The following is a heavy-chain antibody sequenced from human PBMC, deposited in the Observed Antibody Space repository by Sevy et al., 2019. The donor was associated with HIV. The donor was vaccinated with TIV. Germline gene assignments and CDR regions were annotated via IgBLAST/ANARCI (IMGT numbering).Heavy chain of an antibody. J-gene: IGHJ3*02. V-gene: IGHV3-15*01. CDR3: TTATGISDYDFWSGRDDTFDN. CDR2: IKSKTDGGTT. CDR1: GFTFSNAC. Sequence: GGSLRVSCAASGFTFSNACMSWVRQAPGKGLEWVGRIKSKTDGGTTDYAAPVKGRFTISTDESKNTLYLQMNSLKTEDTAVYYCTTATGISDYDFWSGRDDTFDNWGQGTMVTVSS. D-gene: IGHD3-3*01.